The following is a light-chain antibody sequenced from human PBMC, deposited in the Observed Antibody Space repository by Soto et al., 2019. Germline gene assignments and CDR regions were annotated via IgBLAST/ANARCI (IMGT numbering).Light chain of an antibody. CDR2: DAA. Sequence: DIQMTPSPSTLSASVGDRATIPRRASQGIAIWLSGYQQKPGKAPNLIIYDAANVKSGVPSRFSGSGSGTEFTLTISSLQPEDVASYYCQQHRSYPVTFGGGTKVDIK. CDR1: QGIAIW. V-gene: IGKV1-5*01. CDR3: QQHRSYPVT. J-gene: IGKJ4*01.